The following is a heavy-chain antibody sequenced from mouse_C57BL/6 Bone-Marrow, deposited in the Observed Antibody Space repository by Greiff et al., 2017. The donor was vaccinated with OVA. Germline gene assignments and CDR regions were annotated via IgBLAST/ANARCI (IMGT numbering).Heavy chain of an antibody. J-gene: IGHJ4*01. CDR3: ARGDGNYAMDY. CDR2: INPSTGGT. D-gene: IGHD2-1*01. Sequence: VQLQQSGPELVKPGASVKISCKASGYSFTGYYMNWVKQSPEKSLEWIGEINPSTGGTTYNRKFKAKATLTVDKSSSTAYMQLKSLTSEDSAVYYCARGDGNYAMDYWGQGTSVTVSS. V-gene: IGHV1-42*01. CDR1: GYSFTGYY.